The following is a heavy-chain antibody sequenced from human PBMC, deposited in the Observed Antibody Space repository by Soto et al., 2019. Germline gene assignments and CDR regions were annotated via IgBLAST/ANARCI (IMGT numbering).Heavy chain of an antibody. CDR2: ISGSDDST. CDR1: GFPFSSYA. J-gene: IGHJ4*02. Sequence: GSLRLSCAASGFPFSSYAMSWVRQAPGKGLEWVSVISGSDDSTYYADSVKGRFTISRDNSKNTLYLQMNSLRAEDTAVYYCAKRSSPYTFDYWGQGTLVTVSS. CDR3: AKRSSPYTFDY. D-gene: IGHD6-6*01. V-gene: IGHV3-23*01.